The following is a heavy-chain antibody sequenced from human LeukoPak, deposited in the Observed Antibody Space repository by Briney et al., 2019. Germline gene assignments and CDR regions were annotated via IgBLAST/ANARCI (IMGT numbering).Heavy chain of an antibody. J-gene: IGHJ4*02. Sequence: NASETLSLTCTVSGGSISSYYWSWIRQPAGKGLEWIGRIYTSGSTNYNPSLKSRVTMSVDTSKNQLSLKLSSVTAADTAVYYCARDLYYYDSSGYRLDYWGQGTLVTVSS. D-gene: IGHD3-22*01. CDR3: ARDLYYYDSSGYRLDY. V-gene: IGHV4-4*07. CDR1: GGSISSYY. CDR2: IYTSGST.